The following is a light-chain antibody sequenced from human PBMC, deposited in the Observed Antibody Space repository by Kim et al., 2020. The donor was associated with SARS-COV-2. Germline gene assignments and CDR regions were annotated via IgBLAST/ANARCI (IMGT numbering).Light chain of an antibody. CDR1: TSDVGGYKN. V-gene: IGLV2-14*01. J-gene: IGLJ1*01. CDR2: DVS. Sequence: QSALTQPACVSGSPGQAITISGTGTTSDVGGYKNVSWYHQHPGKVPKLLIFDVSQRPPGVSNRFPASKSGNTASLTSSGLQAGYEADYYCLSYTSTSTYVFGSGTKVTVL. CDR3: LSYTSTSTYV.